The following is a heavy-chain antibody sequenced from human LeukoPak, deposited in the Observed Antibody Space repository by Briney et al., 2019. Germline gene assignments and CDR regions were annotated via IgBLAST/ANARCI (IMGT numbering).Heavy chain of an antibody. CDR1: GGSFSSSSYY. J-gene: IGHJ3*02. CDR2: IYYSGST. D-gene: IGHD3-16*02. Sequence: PSETLSLTCTVSGGSFSSSSYYWSWIRQPPGKGLEWIGYIYYSGSTNYNPSLKSRVTISVDTSKNQFSLKLSSVTAADTAVYYCARDSFRDYVWGSYRYTEGAFDIWGQGTMVTVSS. V-gene: IGHV4-61*01. CDR3: ARDSFRDYVWGSYRYTEGAFDI.